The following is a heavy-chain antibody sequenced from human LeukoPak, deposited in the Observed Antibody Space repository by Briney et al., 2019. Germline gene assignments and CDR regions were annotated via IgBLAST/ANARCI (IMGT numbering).Heavy chain of an antibody. V-gene: IGHV4-59*01. CDR2: IYNSGRT. J-gene: IGHJ4*02. CDR3: ARGHSNCSPTSCYFPSDY. D-gene: IGHD2-2*01. CDR1: GDSISSYY. Sequence: KPSETLSLTCTVSGDSISSYYWSWIRQPPGKGLEWIGYIYNSGRTNYNPSLKSRVTISVDTSKNQFSLRLRSVTAADTAVYYCARGHSNCSPTSCYFPSDYWGQGTLVTVSS.